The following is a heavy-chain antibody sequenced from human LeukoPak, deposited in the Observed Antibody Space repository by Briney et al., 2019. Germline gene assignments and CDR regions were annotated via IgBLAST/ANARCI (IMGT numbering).Heavy chain of an antibody. CDR1: GSTFSSYG. V-gene: IGHV3-33*06. CDR3: AKADYGDPPGAFDI. D-gene: IGHD4-17*01. Sequence: GRSLRLSCAASGSTFSSYGMHWVRQAPGKGLEWVAVIWYDGSNKYYADSVKGRFTISRDNSKNTLYLQMNSLRAEDTAVYYCAKADYGDPPGAFDIWGQGTMVTVSS. CDR2: IWYDGSNK. J-gene: IGHJ3*02.